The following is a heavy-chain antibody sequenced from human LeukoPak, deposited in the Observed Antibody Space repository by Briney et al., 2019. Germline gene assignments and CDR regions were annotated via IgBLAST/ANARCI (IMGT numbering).Heavy chain of an antibody. Sequence: SETLSLTCTVSDYSISSGYGYYWGWIRQPPGKGLEWIGNIYHSGITYYNHFNSSLKSQVSISIDTSKNQFSLRLTSVTAADTAVYYCARQTGSGLFILPGGQGTLVTVSS. CDR2: IYHSGIT. CDR3: ARQTGSGLFILP. V-gene: IGHV4-39*01. J-gene: IGHJ4*02. D-gene: IGHD3/OR15-3a*01. CDR1: DYSISSGYGYY.